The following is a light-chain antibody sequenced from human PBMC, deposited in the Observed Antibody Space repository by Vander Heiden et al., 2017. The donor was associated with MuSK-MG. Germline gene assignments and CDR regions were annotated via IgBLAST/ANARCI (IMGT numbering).Light chain of an antibody. V-gene: IGLV2-8*01. J-gene: IGLJ1*01. CDR2: AVT. Sequence: QSALAQPPSASGSPGQSVTISCTGTNSDIGFYNYVSWYQQHPGKAPKLMIFAVTERPSGVSHRFSGSKSGNTAYLTVSGLQAEDESDYYCASYAGGCVFGTGTKVSVL. CDR1: NSDIGFYNY. CDR3: ASYAGGCV.